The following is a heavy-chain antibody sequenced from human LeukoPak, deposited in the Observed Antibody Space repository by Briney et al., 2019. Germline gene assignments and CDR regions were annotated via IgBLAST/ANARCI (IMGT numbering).Heavy chain of an antibody. CDR1: GYTFTNYA. Sequence: GASVKVSCKASGYTFTNYAMNWVRQAPGQGLEWMGWINTNTGNPTYAQGFTGRFVFFLDTSVTTAYLQISSLKAEDTAVYYCAREEYYDSSAPTNFDYWGQGTLVTVSS. J-gene: IGHJ4*02. D-gene: IGHD3-22*01. V-gene: IGHV7-4-1*02. CDR2: INTNTGNP. CDR3: AREEYYDSSAPTNFDY.